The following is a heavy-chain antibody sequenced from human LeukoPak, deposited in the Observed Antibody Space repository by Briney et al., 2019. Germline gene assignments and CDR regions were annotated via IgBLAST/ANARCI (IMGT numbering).Heavy chain of an antibody. CDR3: TKGARGYYADY. CDR2: MSGSGGST. D-gene: IGHD5-12*01. J-gene: IGHJ4*02. V-gene: IGHV3-23*01. CDR1: GFTFSSHA. Sequence: GGSLRLSCVASGFTFSSHAMSWVRQAPGKGLEWVSAMSGSGGSTYYADSVKGRFTISRDNSKNTLYLQMNSLRAEDTAVYYCTKGARGYYADYWGQGTLVTVSS.